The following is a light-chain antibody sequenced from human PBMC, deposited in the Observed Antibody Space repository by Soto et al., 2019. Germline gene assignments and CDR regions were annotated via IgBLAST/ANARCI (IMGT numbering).Light chain of an antibody. CDR1: QAISNY. J-gene: IGKJ1*01. V-gene: IGKV1-33*01. CDR2: DAS. CDR3: QQYNSYWP. Sequence: IQMTQSKSSLSASVGDRVTITCQASQAISNYLNWYQQKLGQAPKLLIYDASNLETGVPSRFSGSGSGTEFTLTISSLQPDDFATYYCQQYNSYWPFGQGTMV.